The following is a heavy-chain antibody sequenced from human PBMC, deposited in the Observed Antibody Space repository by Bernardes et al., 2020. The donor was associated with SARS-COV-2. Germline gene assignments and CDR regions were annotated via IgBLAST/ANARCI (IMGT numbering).Heavy chain of an antibody. Sequence: SETLSLTCTVSGGSISGGSYGWGWIRQPPGKGLEWIGTFYYSGNTYYNPSLKSRLTMSVDTSKNQFSLELRAVTAADTAVYYCSRPGVTMIRRPPRRLSYGMDVWGQGTTFTVSS. CDR1: GGSISGGSYG. CDR2: FYYSGNT. V-gene: IGHV4-39*01. D-gene: IGHD3-10*01. CDR3: SRPGVTMIRRPPRRLSYGMDV. J-gene: IGHJ6*02.